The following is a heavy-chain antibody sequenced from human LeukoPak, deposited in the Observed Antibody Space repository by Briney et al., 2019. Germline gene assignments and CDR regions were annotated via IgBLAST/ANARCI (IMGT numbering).Heavy chain of an antibody. V-gene: IGHV3-21*01. CDR3: ARVEGIAAAGSPFDP. D-gene: IGHD6-13*01. J-gene: IGHJ5*02. CDR2: ISSSSSYI. Sequence: GGSLRLSCAASGFTFSGYSMNWVRQAPGKGLEWVSSISSSSSYIYYADSVKGRFTISRDNAKNSLYLQMNSLRAEDTAVYYCARVEGIAAAGSPFDPWGQGTLVTVSS. CDR1: GFTFSGYS.